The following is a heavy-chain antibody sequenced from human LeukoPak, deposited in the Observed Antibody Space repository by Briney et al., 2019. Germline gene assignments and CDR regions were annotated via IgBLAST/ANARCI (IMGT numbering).Heavy chain of an antibody. CDR1: GGSISSYY. J-gene: IGHJ4*02. CDR3: ARGHTSITMVRGIIIEPYLDY. V-gene: IGHV4-59*01. D-gene: IGHD3-10*01. CDR2: IYYSGST. Sequence: TSETLSLTCTVSGGSISSYYWSWIRQPPGKGLEWIGYIYYSGSTNYNPSLKSRVTISVDTPKNQFSLKLSSVTAADTAVYYCARGHTSITMVRGIIIEPYLDYWGQGTLVTVSS.